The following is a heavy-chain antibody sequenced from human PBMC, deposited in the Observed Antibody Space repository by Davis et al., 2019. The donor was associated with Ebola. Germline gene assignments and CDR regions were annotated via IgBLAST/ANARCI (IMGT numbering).Heavy chain of an antibody. D-gene: IGHD1-26*01. V-gene: IGHV1-69*13. Sequence: SVKVSCKASGGTFSSYAISWVRQAPGQGLEWMGGIIPIFGTANYAQKFQGRVTITADESTSTAYMELSSLRSEDTTVYYCAILRRWGAFDYWGQGTLVTVSS. CDR3: AILRRWGAFDY. J-gene: IGHJ4*02. CDR1: GGTFSSYA. CDR2: IIPIFGTA.